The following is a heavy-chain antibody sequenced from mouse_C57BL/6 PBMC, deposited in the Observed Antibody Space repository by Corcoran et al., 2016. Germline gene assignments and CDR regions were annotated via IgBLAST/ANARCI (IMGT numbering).Heavy chain of an antibody. J-gene: IGHJ4*01. Sequence: QIQLVQSGPELKKPGETVKISCKASGYTFTTYGMSWVKQAPGKGLKWMGWINTYSGVPTYADDFKGRFAFSLETSASTAYLQINNLKNEDTATYFCASVYGYDVEYAMDYWGQGTSVTVSS. CDR2: INTYSGVP. CDR3: ASVYGYDVEYAMDY. CDR1: GYTFTTYG. D-gene: IGHD2-2*01. V-gene: IGHV9-3*01.